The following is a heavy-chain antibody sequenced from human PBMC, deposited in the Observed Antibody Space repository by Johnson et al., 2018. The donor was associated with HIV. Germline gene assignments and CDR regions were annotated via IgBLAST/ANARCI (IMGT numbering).Heavy chain of an antibody. J-gene: IGHJ3*02. Sequence: VQLVESGGGLVKPGGSLRLSCAASGFTFSNAWMSWVRQAPGKGLEWVGRIKSKTDGGTTDYAAPVKDRFIISRDDCKNIAYLQMNSLKTEDTAVYYCTGGRDRRAFDIWGQGTMVTVSS. CDR1: GFTFSNAW. V-gene: IGHV3-15*01. D-gene: IGHD3-16*01. CDR3: TGGRDRRAFDI. CDR2: IKSKTDGGTT.